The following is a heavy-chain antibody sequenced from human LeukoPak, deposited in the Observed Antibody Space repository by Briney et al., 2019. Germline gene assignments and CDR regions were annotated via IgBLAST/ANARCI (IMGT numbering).Heavy chain of an antibody. D-gene: IGHD3-3*01. V-gene: IGHV3-21*01. CDR2: ISSSSSYI. Sequence: GGSLRLSCAASGFTFSSYSMNWVRQAPGKGLEWVSSISSSSSYIYYADSVKGRFTISRDNAKNSLYLQMNSLRAEDTAVYYCARDLNDFWSGLIDYWGQGTLVTVSS. CDR1: GFTFSSYS. J-gene: IGHJ4*02. CDR3: ARDLNDFWSGLIDY.